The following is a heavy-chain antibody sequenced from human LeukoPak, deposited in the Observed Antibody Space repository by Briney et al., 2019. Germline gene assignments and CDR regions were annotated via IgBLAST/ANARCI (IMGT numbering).Heavy chain of an antibody. J-gene: IGHJ4*02. V-gene: IGHV3-23*01. CDR3: AKDSYDSSGSRYDY. CDR2: ISGSGGNT. CDR1: GFTFSSYA. Sequence: GGSLRLSCAASGFTFSSYAMSWVRQAAGKGLEWVSAISGSGGNTYYTDSVKGRVTISRDNSKNTLYLQMNSLRAEDTAVYYCAKDSYDSSGSRYDYWGQGTLVTVSS. D-gene: IGHD3-22*01.